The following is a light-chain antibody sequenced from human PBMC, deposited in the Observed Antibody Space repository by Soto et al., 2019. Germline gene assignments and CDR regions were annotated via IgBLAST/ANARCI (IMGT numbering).Light chain of an antibody. V-gene: IGKV1-33*01. J-gene: IGKJ2*01. CDR1: HDISTH. Sequence: DIQMTQSPSSLSTSVGDRVTITCQASHDISTHLTWYQQKPGKAPNLLIYDASYLETGVPSRFTGGGSGTDFTFTISSLQPEDIATYYCQQYDDVPYTFGPGTKLEIK. CDR3: QQYDDVPYT. CDR2: DAS.